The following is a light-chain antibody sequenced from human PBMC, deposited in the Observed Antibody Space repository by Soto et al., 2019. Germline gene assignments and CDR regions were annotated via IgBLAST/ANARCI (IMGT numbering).Light chain of an antibody. V-gene: IGLV2-14*01. CDR2: EVS. J-gene: IGLJ1*01. CDR3: SSYTATNTLV. Sequence: QSALTQPASVSGSPGRSITVSCTGTSSDIGSYNYVSWYQQHPGKAPKLLIYEVSDRPSGVSNRFSGSKSGNTASLTISGLQAEEEADYYCSSYTATNTLVFGTGTKVTVL. CDR1: SSDIGSYNY.